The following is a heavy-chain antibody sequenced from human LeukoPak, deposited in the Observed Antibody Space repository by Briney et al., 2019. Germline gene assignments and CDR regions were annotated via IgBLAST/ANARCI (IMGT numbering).Heavy chain of an antibody. CDR3: ARQGRNYDFWSGYPDTNWFDP. CDR2: IRAYNGNT. D-gene: IGHD3-3*01. Sequence: ASVKVSCKASGYTFPSYGISWVRQAPGQGLDWMGWIRAYNGNTNYAQKLQGRVTMTTDTSTSTAYMELRSLRSDDTAVYYCARQGRNYDFWSGYPDTNWFDPWGQGTLVTVSS. CDR1: GYTFPSYG. J-gene: IGHJ5*02. V-gene: IGHV1-18*01.